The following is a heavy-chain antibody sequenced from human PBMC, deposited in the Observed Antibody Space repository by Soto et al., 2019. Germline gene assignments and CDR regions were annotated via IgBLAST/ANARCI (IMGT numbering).Heavy chain of an antibody. CDR1: GGSISSSSDY. J-gene: IGHJ6*03. CDR2: IYYSGST. D-gene: IGHD3-10*01. Sequence: SETLSLTCTVSGGSISSSSDYWGWIRQPPGKGLEWIGSIYYSGSTYYNPSLKSRVTISVDTSKNQFSLKLSSVTAADTAVYYCASTAGSGSAMDVWGKGTTVTVSS. CDR3: ASTAGSGSAMDV. V-gene: IGHV4-39*01.